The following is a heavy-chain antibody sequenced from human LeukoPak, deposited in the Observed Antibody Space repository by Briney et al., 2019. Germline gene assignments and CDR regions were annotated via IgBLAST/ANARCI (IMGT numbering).Heavy chain of an antibody. V-gene: IGHV3-74*01. J-gene: IGHJ4*02. CDR2: INSDGSST. CDR1: GFTVSSYY. D-gene: IGHD3-10*01. CDR3: AGAVMVRGVITNLFDY. Sequence: GGSLRLSCAASGFTVSSYYMRWVRQAPGKGLVWFSRINSDGSSTSYADSVKGRFTISRDNAKNSLYLQMNSLRAQDTAVYYCAGAVMVRGVITNLFDYWGQGTLVTVSS.